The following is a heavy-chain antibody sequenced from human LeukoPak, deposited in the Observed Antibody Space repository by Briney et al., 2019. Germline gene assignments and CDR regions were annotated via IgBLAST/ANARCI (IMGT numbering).Heavy chain of an antibody. CDR2: VNPSGDST. Sequence: GASVEVSCKASGYTFIRYYIHWVRQAPGQGLEWMGIVNPSGDSTNYAQKFQGRVTVTRDTSTSTVYMELSSLRSEDTAVYYCARWTTTYLDYWGQGTLVTVSS. CDR3: ARWTTTYLDY. V-gene: IGHV1-46*01. D-gene: IGHD3/OR15-3a*01. J-gene: IGHJ4*02. CDR1: GYTFIRYY.